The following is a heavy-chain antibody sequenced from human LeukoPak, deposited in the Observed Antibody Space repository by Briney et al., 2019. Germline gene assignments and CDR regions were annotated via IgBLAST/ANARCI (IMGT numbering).Heavy chain of an antibody. Sequence: ASVKVSCKASGYTFTSYGISWVRQAPGQGLDNGNTNYAQKFQGRVTMTRNTSISTAYMELSSLRSEDTAVYYCARGTPFRRSFDYWGQGTLVTVSS. CDR1: GYTFTSYG. CDR2: NGNT. J-gene: IGHJ4*02. V-gene: IGHV1-8*02. CDR3: ARGTPFRRSFDY.